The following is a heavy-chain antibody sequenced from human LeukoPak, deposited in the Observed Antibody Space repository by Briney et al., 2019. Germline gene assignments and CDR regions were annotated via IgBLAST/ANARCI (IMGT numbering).Heavy chain of an antibody. Sequence: PGGSLRLSCAASGFTFSSYAMHWVRQAPGKGLEWVAVISYDGSNKYYADSVKGRFTISRDNSKNTLYLQMNSLRAEDTAVYYCARDLSNYDFWSGSSMFDYWGQGTLVTVSS. D-gene: IGHD3-3*01. V-gene: IGHV3-30-3*01. CDR3: ARDLSNYDFWSGSSMFDY. CDR2: ISYDGSNK. CDR1: GFTFSSYA. J-gene: IGHJ4*02.